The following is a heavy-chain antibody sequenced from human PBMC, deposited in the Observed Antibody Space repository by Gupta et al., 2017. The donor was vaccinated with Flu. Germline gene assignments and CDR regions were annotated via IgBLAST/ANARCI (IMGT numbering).Heavy chain of an antibody. D-gene: IGHD3-10*01. CDR2: INPANGYT. Sequence: QAQLVQSGAEAKKPGASVKISCETSGNSFSTTGIHWVRQDPGQRLECMGWINPANGYTTYSQKFQGRVTITTDTSASTAYMELSSLRSEDTAVYYCAIAGKYGSGSFYSFWGQGTLVTVSS. V-gene: IGHV1-3*01. CDR3: AIAGKYGSGSFYSF. CDR1: GNSFSTTG. J-gene: IGHJ4*02.